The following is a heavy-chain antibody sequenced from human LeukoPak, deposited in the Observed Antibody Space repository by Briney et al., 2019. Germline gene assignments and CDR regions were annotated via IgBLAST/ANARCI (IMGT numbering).Heavy chain of an antibody. J-gene: IGHJ4*02. V-gene: IGHV3-53*01. D-gene: IGHD4-17*01. CDR2: IYSGGST. Sequence: PGGSLRLSCAASGFTVSSNYMSWVRQAPGKGLEWVSVIYSGGSTNYADSVKGRFTISRDNSKNTLYLQMNSLRAEDTAVYYCASGTTPDDYGVYFDYWGQGTLVTVSS. CDR1: GFTVSSNY. CDR3: ASGTTPDDYGVYFDY.